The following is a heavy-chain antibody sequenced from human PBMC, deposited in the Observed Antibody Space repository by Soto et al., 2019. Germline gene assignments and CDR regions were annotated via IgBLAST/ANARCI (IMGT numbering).Heavy chain of an antibody. V-gene: IGHV1-69*08. D-gene: IGHD3-3*01. CDR2: IIPITDIT. Sequence: QVQQVQSGAEVRKPGSSVKVSCKAPGGTFSTYIISWVRQAPGQGLEWMGRIIPITDITNYAQKFQGRVTVTADRSTSTAYMELTSLKSEDTAVYYCARDRITTRGDAFDLWGQGTMVTVSS. CDR3: ARDRITTRGDAFDL. CDR1: GGTFSTYI. J-gene: IGHJ3*01.